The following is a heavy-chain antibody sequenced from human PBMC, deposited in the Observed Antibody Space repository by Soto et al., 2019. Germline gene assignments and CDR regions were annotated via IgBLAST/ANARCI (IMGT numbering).Heavy chain of an antibody. Sequence: PVGSLRLSCAASGFTFSSYAMSWVRQAPGKGLEWVSAISGSGGSTYYADSVKGRFTSARDNSKNTLYLQMNSLRAEDTAVFYCATPGLDYVSVRKAWGQGTMVPVSS. V-gene: IGHV3-23*01. CDR3: ATPGLDYVSVRKA. J-gene: IGHJ3*01. CDR1: GFTFSSYA. CDR2: ISGSGGST. D-gene: IGHD3-16*01.